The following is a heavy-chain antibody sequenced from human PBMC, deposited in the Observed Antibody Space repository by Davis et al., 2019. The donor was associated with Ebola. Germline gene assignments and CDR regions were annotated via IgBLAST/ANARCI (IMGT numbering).Heavy chain of an antibody. CDR3: AGDLERLTMKVIVNVPWGAFDF. V-gene: IGHV1-18*04. CDR2: ISAYNGNT. J-gene: IGHJ3*01. CDR1: GYTFTSYG. D-gene: IGHD3-22*01. Sequence: AASVKVSCKASGYTFTSYGISWVRQAPGQGLEWMGWISAYNGNTNYAQKLQGRVTMTTDTSTSTVYMELNSLRSEDTAVYYCAGDLERLTMKVIVNVPWGAFDFWGQGTMVTVSS.